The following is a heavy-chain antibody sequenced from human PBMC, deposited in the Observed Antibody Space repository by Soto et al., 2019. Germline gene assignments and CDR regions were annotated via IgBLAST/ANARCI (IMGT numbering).Heavy chain of an antibody. V-gene: IGHV3-9*01. D-gene: IGHD3-10*01. CDR2: ISWNSGSI. Sequence: PGGSLRLSCASSGFTFDDYAMHWVRQAPGQGLEWVSGISWNSGSIGYAASVTGRFTISRDNAKNSLYLQMNSLRAEDTALYYCAKDIGGFGSTVGGMDVWGQGTTVTVSS. CDR1: GFTFDDYA. CDR3: AKDIGGFGSTVGGMDV. J-gene: IGHJ6*02.